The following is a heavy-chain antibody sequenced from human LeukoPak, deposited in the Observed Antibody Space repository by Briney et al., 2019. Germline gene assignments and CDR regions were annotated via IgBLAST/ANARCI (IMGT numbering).Heavy chain of an antibody. CDR2: FDPEDGET. CDR1: GYTLTELS. Sequence: ASVKVSCKVSGYTLTELSMHWVRQAPGKGLEWMGGFDPEDGETIYAQKFQGRVTMTEDTSTDTAYMELSSLRSEDTAVYYCATRGKRCCPPPSGVMDWGQGTLVTVSS. V-gene: IGHV1-24*01. CDR3: ATRGKRCCPPPSGVMD. D-gene: IGHD1-26*01. J-gene: IGHJ4*02.